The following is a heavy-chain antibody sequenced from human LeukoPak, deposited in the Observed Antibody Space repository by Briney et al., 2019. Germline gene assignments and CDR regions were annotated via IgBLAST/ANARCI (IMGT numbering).Heavy chain of an antibody. CDR1: GYTFTGYY. V-gene: IGHV1-2*02. Sequence: ASVKVSCKASGYTFTGYYMHWVRQAPGQGLEWMGWINPNSGGTNYAQKFQGRVTMTRDTSISTAYMELSRLRSDDTAVYYCARDLRGYYDILTGYYYFDYWGQRTLVTLSS. D-gene: IGHD3-9*01. CDR3: ARDLRGYYDILTGYYYFDY. CDR2: INPNSGGT. J-gene: IGHJ4*02.